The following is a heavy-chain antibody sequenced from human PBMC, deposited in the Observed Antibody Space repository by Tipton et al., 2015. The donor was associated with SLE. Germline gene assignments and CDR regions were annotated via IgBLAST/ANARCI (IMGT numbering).Heavy chain of an antibody. CDR1: GGSISSSSYY. D-gene: IGHD3-9*01. V-gene: IGHV4-39*07. CDR3: ARLYYDILTGSSRDWYFDY. J-gene: IGHJ4*02. CDR2: IYYTGTT. Sequence: TLSLTCTVSGGSISSSSYYWGWIRQPPGKGLEWIGSIYYTGTTYYNPSLKSRVIISADTSKNQFSLNLSSVTAADTAVYYCARLYYDILTGSSRDWYFDYWGQGTLVTVSS.